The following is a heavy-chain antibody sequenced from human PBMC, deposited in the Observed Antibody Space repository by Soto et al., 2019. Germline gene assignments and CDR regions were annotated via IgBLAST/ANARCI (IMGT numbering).Heavy chain of an antibody. D-gene: IGHD2-15*01. J-gene: IGHJ4*02. CDR1: GYTFTSYA. V-gene: IGHV1-3*01. CDR2: INAGNGNT. Sequence: QVQLVQSGAEVKEPGASVKVSCKASGYTFTSYAMHWVRQAPGQRLEWMGWINAGNGNTKYSQKFQGRVTMTRDTSASTAYMELSSLSSEDTAVYYCARGPGGPDGPGDYWGQGTLVTVSS. CDR3: ARGPGGPDGPGDY.